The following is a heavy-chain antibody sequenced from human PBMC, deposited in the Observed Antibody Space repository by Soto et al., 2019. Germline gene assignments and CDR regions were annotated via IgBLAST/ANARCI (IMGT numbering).Heavy chain of an antibody. Sequence: QVQLVESGGGVIQPGRSLRLSCAASGLTFSLCAMHWVRQAPGKGLEWVAAISYDEIHKVYADSVKGRFSISRDNSKNTLFRHMTSMTPDDTAVYSCARGAGAVEASCGTGCVTHWGQGTLVTVSS. V-gene: IGHV3-30-3*01. CDR3: ARGAGAVEASCGTGCVTH. CDR1: GLTFSLCA. J-gene: IGHJ4*02. D-gene: IGHD1-1*01. CDR2: ISYDEIHK.